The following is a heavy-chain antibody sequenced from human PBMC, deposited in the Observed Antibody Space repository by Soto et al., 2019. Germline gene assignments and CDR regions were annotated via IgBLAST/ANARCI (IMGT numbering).Heavy chain of an antibody. V-gene: IGHV4-59*01. Sequence: PSETLSLTCTVSGGSISSYYWSWIRQPPGKGLEWIGYIYYSGSTNYNPSIKSRITITVDTSKNQFSLKLSSVTAADTAVYYCARGVGAGTYYFDYWGQGTLVTVSS. J-gene: IGHJ4*02. D-gene: IGHD1-7*01. CDR1: GGSISSYY. CDR2: IYYSGST. CDR3: ARGVGAGTYYFDY.